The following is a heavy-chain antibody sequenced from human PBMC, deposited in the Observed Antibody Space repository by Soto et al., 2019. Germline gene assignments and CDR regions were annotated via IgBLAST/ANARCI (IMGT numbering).Heavy chain of an antibody. CDR3: AMVDVYVTPSPQDV. J-gene: IGHJ6*02. Sequence: QVHLVQSGAEVKNPGASVKVSCKDSGYSFTRYGIGWARQAPGQGLEWMGWINAYNGNTNYAQNLQGRLTLTTDTSTATAYMELRSLRSNDTAIYYCAMVDVYVTPSPQDVWGQGTTVTVSS. V-gene: IGHV1-18*01. CDR2: INAYNGNT. D-gene: IGHD3-16*01. CDR1: GYSFTRYG.